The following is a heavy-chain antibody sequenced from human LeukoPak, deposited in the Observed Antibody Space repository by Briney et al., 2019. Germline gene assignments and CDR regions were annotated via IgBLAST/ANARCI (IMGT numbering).Heavy chain of an antibody. CDR2: ISSTGTTI. CDR1: GFTFSSYE. V-gene: IGHV3-48*03. J-gene: IGHJ4*02. CDR3: ARGGGYISSWSYFDY. Sequence: GGSLRLSCSASGFTFSSYEMNWVRQAPGKGLEWISYISSTGTTIYYADSVRGQFTISRDNAENSLYLQMNSLRAEDTAVYYCARGGGYISSWSYFDYWGQGTLVTVSS. D-gene: IGHD6-13*01.